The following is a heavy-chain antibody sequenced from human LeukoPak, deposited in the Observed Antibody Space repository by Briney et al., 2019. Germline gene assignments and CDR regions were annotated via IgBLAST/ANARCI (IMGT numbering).Heavy chain of an antibody. Sequence: PSETLSLTCTVSGGSISSYYWSWIRQPPGKGLEWIGYIYYSGSTNYNPSLKSRVTISVDTSKNQFSLKLSSVTAADTAVYYCARALRGSLDYWGQGTLVTVSS. CDR2: IYYSGST. CDR3: ARALRGSLDY. J-gene: IGHJ4*02. CDR1: GGSISSYY. V-gene: IGHV4-59*01. D-gene: IGHD3-10*01.